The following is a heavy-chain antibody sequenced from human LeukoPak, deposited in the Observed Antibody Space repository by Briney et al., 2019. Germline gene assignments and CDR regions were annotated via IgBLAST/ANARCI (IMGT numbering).Heavy chain of an antibody. V-gene: IGHV1-69*13. CDR1: GCTFSSYA. Sequence: SVKDSCKASGCTFSSYAISWVGQAPGQGLEWMGGIIPIFGTANYAQKFQGRVTITADESTSTAYMELSSLRSEDTAVYYCARESSYYGSGSLGLRAPTDYGMDVWGQGTTVTVSS. J-gene: IGHJ6*02. CDR3: ARESSYYGSGSLGLRAPTDYGMDV. D-gene: IGHD3-10*01. CDR2: IIPIFGTA.